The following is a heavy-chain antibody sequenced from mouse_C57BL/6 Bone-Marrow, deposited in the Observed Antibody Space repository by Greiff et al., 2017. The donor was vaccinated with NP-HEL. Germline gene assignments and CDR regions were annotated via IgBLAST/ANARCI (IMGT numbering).Heavy chain of an antibody. D-gene: IGHD2-3*01. CDR2: IDPENGDT. CDR3: TTGGWLLRDY. CDR1: GFNIKDDY. J-gene: IGHJ2*01. Sequence: EVKLVESGAELVRPGASVKLSCTASGFNIKDDYMHWVKQRPEQGLEWIGWIDPENGDTEYASKFQGKATITADTSSNTAYLQLSSLTSEDTAVYYCTTGGWLLRDYWGQGTTLTVSS. V-gene: IGHV14-4*01.